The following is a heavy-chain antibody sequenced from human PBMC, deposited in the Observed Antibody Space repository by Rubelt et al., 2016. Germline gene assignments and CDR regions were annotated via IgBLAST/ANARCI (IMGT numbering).Heavy chain of an antibody. D-gene: IGHD6-13*01. Sequence: QVQLQQWGAGLLKPSETLSLTCAVYGGSFSGYYWSWIRQPPGKGLEWIGEINHSGSTNYNPSPKSRGSLSVDTAKKQFSPKLGAVTAADTAVYYCARGSSSSWYRVSWFDPWGQGTLVTVSS. CDR2: INHSGST. CDR3: ARGSSSSWYRVSWFDP. J-gene: IGHJ5*02. V-gene: IGHV4-34*01. CDR1: GGSFSGYY.